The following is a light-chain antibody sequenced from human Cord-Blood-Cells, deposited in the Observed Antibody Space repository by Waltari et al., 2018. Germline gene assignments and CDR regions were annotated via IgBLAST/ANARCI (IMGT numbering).Light chain of an antibody. CDR3: CSYAGSSTFVV. J-gene: IGLJ2*01. V-gene: IGLV2-23*03. Sequence: QSALTQPASVSGSPGQSITISCTGTSSDAGSYNLVSWYQQHPGKDPKLMIYEGSKRPSGVSNRFSGSKSGNTASLTISGLQAEDEADYYCCSYAGSSTFVVFGGGTKLTVL. CDR1: SSDAGSYNL. CDR2: EGS.